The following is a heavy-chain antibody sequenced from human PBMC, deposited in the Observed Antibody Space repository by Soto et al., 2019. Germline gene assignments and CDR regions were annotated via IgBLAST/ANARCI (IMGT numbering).Heavy chain of an antibody. J-gene: IGHJ6*03. V-gene: IGHV1-69*08. Sequence: QVQLVQSGAEVKKPGSSVKVSCKASGGTFSSYTISWVRQAPGQGLEWMGRIIPILGIANYAQKFQGRVTIPADKSTRTAYMELSSLRSEDTAVYSCARDSNPYCSSTSCYHPRYYYYYYMDVWGKGTTVTVSS. CDR1: GGTFSSYT. D-gene: IGHD2-2*01. CDR2: IIPILGIA. CDR3: ARDSNPYCSSTSCYHPRYYYYYYMDV.